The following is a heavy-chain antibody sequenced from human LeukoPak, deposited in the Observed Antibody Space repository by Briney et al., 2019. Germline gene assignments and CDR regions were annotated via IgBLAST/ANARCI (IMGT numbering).Heavy chain of an antibody. Sequence: KSSETLSLTCTVSGGSISSYYWSWIRQPPGKGLEWIGYIHYSGSTNYKPSLKSRVTISVDTSKNQFSLKLSSVTAADTAVYYCAKGYCRGNSCYDDRGAFDYWGQGTLVTVSS. CDR1: GGSISSYY. CDR2: IHYSGST. D-gene: IGHD2-2*01. J-gene: IGHJ4*02. CDR3: AKGYCRGNSCYDDRGAFDY. V-gene: IGHV4-59*08.